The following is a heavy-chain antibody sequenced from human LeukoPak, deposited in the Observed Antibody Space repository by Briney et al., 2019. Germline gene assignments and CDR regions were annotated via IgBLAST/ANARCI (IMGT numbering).Heavy chain of an antibody. V-gene: IGHV3-21*01. J-gene: IGHJ1*01. CDR2: ISSSSSYT. CDR3: AKVEYSSNIPQH. CDR1: GFIFSDYS. D-gene: IGHD6-6*01. Sequence: GGSLRLSCAASGFIFSDYSLNWVRQAPGKGLEWVSSISSSSSYTKSADSVKGRFTISRDNAKNSLYLQMNSLRDEDTAVYYCAKVEYSSNIPQHWGQGTLVTVSS.